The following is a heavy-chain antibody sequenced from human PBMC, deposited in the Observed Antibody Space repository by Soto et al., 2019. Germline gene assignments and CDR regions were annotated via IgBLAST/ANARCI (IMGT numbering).Heavy chain of an antibody. Sequence: EVQLLESGGGLVPPGGSLRLSCAASGFIFSTYGMSWVRQAPGSGPEWVSAISGSGSGGRTYYADSVKGRFTISRDDSKNTLYLQMNSLRAEDTAVYYCAKEGFRISQNDYWGQGTLVTVSS. V-gene: IGHV3-23*01. CDR3: AKEGFRISQNDY. CDR2: ISGSGSGGRT. CDR1: GFIFSTYG. J-gene: IGHJ4*02.